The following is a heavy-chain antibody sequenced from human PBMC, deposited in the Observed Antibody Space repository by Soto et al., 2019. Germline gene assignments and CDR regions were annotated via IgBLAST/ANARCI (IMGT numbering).Heavy chain of an antibody. D-gene: IGHD5-12*01. Sequence: RASVKVSCKASGVTFSSYAISWVRQAPGQGLEWMGGIIPIFGTANYAQKFQGRVTITADKSTSTAYMELSSPRSEDTAVYYCARAGLGRWLRRYYFDYWGQGTLVTVSS. CDR3: ARAGLGRWLRRYYFDY. CDR2: IIPIFGTA. J-gene: IGHJ4*02. CDR1: GVTFSSYA. V-gene: IGHV1-69*06.